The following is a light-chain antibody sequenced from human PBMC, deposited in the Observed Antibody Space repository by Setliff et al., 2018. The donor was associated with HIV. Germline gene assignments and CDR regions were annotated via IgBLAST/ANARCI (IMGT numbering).Light chain of an antibody. Sequence: QSALTQPASVSGSPGQSITISCTGTSSDVGGFDFVSWYQQHPGKAPKLIIYGVNKGPSGVSDRFSGSKSANTASLTISGLQAEDEADYFCSSYSYSTTLVFGGGTKVTVL. V-gene: IGLV2-14*01. CDR1: SSDVGGFDF. CDR2: GVN. J-gene: IGLJ2*01. CDR3: SSYSYSTTLV.